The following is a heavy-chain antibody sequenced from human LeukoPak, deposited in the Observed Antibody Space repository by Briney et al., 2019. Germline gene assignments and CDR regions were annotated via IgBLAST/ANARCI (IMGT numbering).Heavy chain of an antibody. D-gene: IGHD3-22*01. J-gene: IGHJ6*03. CDR3: ARDNDYDSSGYYSWDYYYYMDV. CDR2: ISSSGSTI. CDR1: GFTFSDYY. Sequence: GGSLRLSCAASGFTFSDYYMSWIRQAPGKGLEWVSYISSSGSTIYYADSVKGRFTISRDNAKNSLYLQMNSLRAEDTAVYYCARDNDYDSSGYYSWDYYYYMDVWGKGTTVTVSS. V-gene: IGHV3-11*04.